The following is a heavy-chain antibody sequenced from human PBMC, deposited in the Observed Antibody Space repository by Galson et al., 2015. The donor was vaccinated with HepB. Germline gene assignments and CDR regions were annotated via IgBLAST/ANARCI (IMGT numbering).Heavy chain of an antibody. D-gene: IGHD3-10*01. CDR2: TYYRSKWYN. CDR3: ARGGLLWFGDYYYYGMDV. V-gene: IGHV6-1*01. Sequence: CAISGDSVSSHSAAWNWIRQSPSRGLEWLGRTYYRSKWYNDYAVSVKSRITINPDTSKNQFSLQLNSVTPEDTAVYYCARGGLLWFGDYYYYGMDVWGQGTTVTVSS. J-gene: IGHJ6*02. CDR1: GDSVSSHSAA.